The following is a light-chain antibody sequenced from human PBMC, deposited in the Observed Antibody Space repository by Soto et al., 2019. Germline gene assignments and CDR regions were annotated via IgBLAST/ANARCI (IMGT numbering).Light chain of an antibody. CDR3: QQYGSSPGT. V-gene: IGKV3-20*01. CDR1: QSVTNKY. Sequence: EIVLTQSPGTLSLSPGERATLSCRAGQSVTNKYLAWYQQKPGQAPRLLIHGASSRATGIPDRFSGSGSGTDFTLTISRLEPEDFAVYYCQQYGSSPGTFGQGTKVEIK. J-gene: IGKJ1*01. CDR2: GAS.